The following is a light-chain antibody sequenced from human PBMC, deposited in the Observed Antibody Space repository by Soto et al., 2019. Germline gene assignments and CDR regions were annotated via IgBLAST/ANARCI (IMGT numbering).Light chain of an antibody. Sequence: EILLTQSPATLSLSPGERATLSCRASQSVSNYFAWYQQKPGQAPRLLIYDASSRATGIAARCSGSGSGTEVSLTISSLDPEDFAVYYCQQRSNWPVTFGQGTRVEI. CDR2: DAS. CDR1: QSVSNY. CDR3: QQRSNWPVT. V-gene: IGKV3-11*01. J-gene: IGKJ1*01.